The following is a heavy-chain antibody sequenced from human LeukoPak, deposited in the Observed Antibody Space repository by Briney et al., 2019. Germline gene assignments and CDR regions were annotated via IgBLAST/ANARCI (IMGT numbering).Heavy chain of an antibody. J-gene: IGHJ6*02. CDR2: IYYSGST. CDR3: ARVHSSHGMDV. V-gene: IGHV4-31*03. Sequence: SETLSLTCTVSGGSISSGGYYWSWIRQHPGKGLEWIGYIYYSGSTYYNPSLKSRVTISVDKSKNQFSLKLSSVTAADTAVYYCARVHSSHGMDVWGQGTTVTVSS. D-gene: IGHD6-13*01. CDR1: GGSISSGGYY.